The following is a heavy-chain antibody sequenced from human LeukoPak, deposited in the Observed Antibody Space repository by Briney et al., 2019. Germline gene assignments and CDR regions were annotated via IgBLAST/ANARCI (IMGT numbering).Heavy chain of an antibody. D-gene: IGHD6-13*01. CDR1: GFTFSDYY. CDR3: ARLTGYSSSWYLFDY. CDR2: ISSSSSYT. J-gene: IGHJ4*02. Sequence: GGSLRLSCAASGFTFSDYYMSWIRQAPGKGLEWVSYISSSSSYTNYADSVKGRFTISRDNAKNSLYLQMNSLRAEDTAVYYCARLTGYSSSWYLFDYWGQGTLVIVSS. V-gene: IGHV3-11*03.